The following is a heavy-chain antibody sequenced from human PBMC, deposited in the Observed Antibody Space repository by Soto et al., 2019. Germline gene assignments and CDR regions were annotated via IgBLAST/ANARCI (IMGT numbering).Heavy chain of an antibody. D-gene: IGHD3-10*01. CDR1: GGSISSSSYY. J-gene: IGHJ4*02. CDR2: IYYSGST. V-gene: IGHV4-39*01. Sequence: QLQLQESGPGLVKPSETLSLTCTVSGGSISSSSYYWGWIRQPPGKGLEWIGSIYYSGSTYYNPSLKSRVTISVDTSKNQFSLKLSSVTAADTAVYYCARRGYYYGSPFDYWGQGTLVTVSS. CDR3: ARRGYYYGSPFDY.